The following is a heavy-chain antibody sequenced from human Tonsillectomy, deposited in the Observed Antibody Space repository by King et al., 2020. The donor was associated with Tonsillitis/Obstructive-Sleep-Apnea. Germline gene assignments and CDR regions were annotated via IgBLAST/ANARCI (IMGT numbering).Heavy chain of an antibody. Sequence: VQLVESGAEVKKPGSSVKVSCKASGGTFSSYAISWVRQAPGQGLEWMGGIIPIFGTANYAQKFQGRVTITADESTSTAYMELSSLRSEDTAGYYCVAPSPFYCSRPSCHPTSLKYNWFDPWGQGTLVTVSS. CDR1: GGTFSSYA. J-gene: IGHJ5*02. CDR2: IIPIFGTA. CDR3: VAPSPFYCSRPSCHPTSLKYNWFDP. D-gene: IGHD2-2*01. V-gene: IGHV1-69*01.